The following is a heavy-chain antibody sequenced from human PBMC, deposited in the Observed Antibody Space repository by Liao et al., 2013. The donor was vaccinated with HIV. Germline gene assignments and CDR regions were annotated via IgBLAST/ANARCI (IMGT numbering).Heavy chain of an antibody. V-gene: IGHV4-61*02. CDR3: ARRRGWYYFDY. D-gene: IGHD6-19*01. Sequence: QVQLQESGPGLVKPSQTLSLTCTVSGGSISSGSYYWSWIRQPAGKGLEWIGRIYTSGSTNYNPSLKSRVTISVDTSKNQFSLKLSSVTAADTAVYYCARRRGWYYFDYWGQGTLVTVSS. J-gene: IGHJ4*02. CDR2: IYTSGST. CDR1: GGSISSGSYY.